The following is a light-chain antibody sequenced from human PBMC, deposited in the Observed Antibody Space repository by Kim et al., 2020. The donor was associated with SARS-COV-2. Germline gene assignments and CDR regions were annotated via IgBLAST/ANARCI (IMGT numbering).Light chain of an antibody. CDR1: EAISSW. CDR2: KAS. J-gene: IGKJ2*01. V-gene: IGKV1-5*03. CDR3: QQYHGYPYT. Sequence: DIQMTQSPSTLSASVGDRVTITCRASEAISSWMAWYQERPGKAPKLLIHKASNLESGVPSRFSGSGSGTEFTLTISSLQPDDSATYYCQQYHGYPYTFGQGTKLDIK.